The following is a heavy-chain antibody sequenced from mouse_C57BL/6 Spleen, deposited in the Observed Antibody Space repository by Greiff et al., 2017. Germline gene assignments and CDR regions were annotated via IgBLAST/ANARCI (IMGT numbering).Heavy chain of an antibody. V-gene: IGHV2-2*01. CDR3: ARKGGITTVVENAMDY. J-gene: IGHJ4*01. CDR2: IWSGGST. Sequence: VQLQQSGPGLVQPSQSLSITCTVSGFSLTSYGVHWVRQSPGKGLEWLGVIWSGGSTDYNAAFISRLSISKDNSKSQVFFKMNSLQADDTAIYYCARKGGITTVVENAMDYWGQGTSVTVSS. D-gene: IGHD1-1*01. CDR1: GFSLTSYG.